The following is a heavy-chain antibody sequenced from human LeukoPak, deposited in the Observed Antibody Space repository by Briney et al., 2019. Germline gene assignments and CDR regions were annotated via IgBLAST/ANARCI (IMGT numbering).Heavy chain of an antibody. J-gene: IGHJ5*02. CDR3: ARGSASGYSYGPGWFDP. CDR2: INHSGST. CDR1: GGSFSGYY. D-gene: IGHD5-18*01. V-gene: IGHV4-34*01. Sequence: SETLSLTCAVYGGSFSGYYWSWIRQPPGKGLVWIGEINHSGSTNYNPSLKSRVTISVDTSKNQFSLKLSSVTAADTAVYYCARGSASGYSYGPGWFDPWGQGTLVTVSS.